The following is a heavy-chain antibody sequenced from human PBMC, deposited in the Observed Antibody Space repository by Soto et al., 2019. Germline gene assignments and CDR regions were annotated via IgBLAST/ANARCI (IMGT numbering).Heavy chain of an antibody. CDR3: ARAVDAYNYFAY. Sequence: QVQLVQSGAEVKKPGASVKDSCKASGYTFTSFAMHWVRQAPGQRLEWMGWINAGNGNTKYSQNFQGRVTITRDTSATPAYMELSSLKSEDTALYYCARAVDAYNYFAYWAQGTLVTVSS. CDR1: GYTFTSFA. D-gene: IGHD1-1*01. J-gene: IGHJ4*02. CDR2: INAGNGNT. V-gene: IGHV1-3*01.